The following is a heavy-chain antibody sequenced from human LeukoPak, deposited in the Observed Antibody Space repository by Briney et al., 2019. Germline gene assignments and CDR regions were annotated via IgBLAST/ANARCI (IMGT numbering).Heavy chain of an antibody. J-gene: IGHJ4*02. CDR3: ARGGDFWSGYYTAYYFDY. V-gene: IGHV4-59*01. CDR2: IYYSGST. CDR1: GGSINNYY. D-gene: IGHD3-3*01. Sequence: SETLSLTCTVSGGSINNYYWSWIRQPPGKGLEWIGYIYYSGSTNYNPSLKSRVTISVDTSKNQFSLKLSSVTAADTAVYYCARGGDFWSGYYTAYYFDYWGQGTLVTVSS.